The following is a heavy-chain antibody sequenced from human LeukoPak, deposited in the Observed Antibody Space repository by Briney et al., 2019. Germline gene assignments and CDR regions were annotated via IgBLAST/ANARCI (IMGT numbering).Heavy chain of an antibody. V-gene: IGHV4-34*01. D-gene: IGHD3-10*01. CDR2: INHSGST. CDR1: GGSFSGYY. Sequence: SETLSLTCAVYGGSFSGYYWSWIRQPPGKGLECIGEINHSGSTNYNPSLKSRVTISVDTSKNQFSLKLSSVTAADTAVYYCARVSETMVRGVTSNFNYMDVWGKGTTVTVSS. J-gene: IGHJ6*03. CDR3: ARVSETMVRGVTSNFNYMDV.